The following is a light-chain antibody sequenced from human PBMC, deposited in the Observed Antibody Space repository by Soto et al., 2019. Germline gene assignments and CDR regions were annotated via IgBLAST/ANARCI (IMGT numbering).Light chain of an antibody. Sequence: EIVLTQSPGTLSLSPGERATLSCRASQSISSSYLAWYQQKPGQAPRLLIYGISSRATGIPDRFSGSGSGTDFTLTISRLEPEDFAVYYWQQYGSSLLTFGGGTKVEI. V-gene: IGKV3-20*01. J-gene: IGKJ4*01. CDR1: QSISSSY. CDR2: GIS. CDR3: QQYGSSLLT.